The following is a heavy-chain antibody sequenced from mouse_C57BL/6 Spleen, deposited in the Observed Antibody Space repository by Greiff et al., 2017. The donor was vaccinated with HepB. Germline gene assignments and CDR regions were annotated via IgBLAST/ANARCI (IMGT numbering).Heavy chain of an antibody. D-gene: IGHD1-1*01. CDR1: GYTFTSYW. CDR3: ARRYYGSSFYFDY. Sequence: QVQLKQSGAELAKPGASVKLSCKASGYTFTSYWMHWVKQRPGQGLEWIGYINPSSGYTKYNQKFKDKATLTADKSSSTAYMQLSSLTYEDSAVYYCARRYYGSSFYFDYWGQGTTLTVSS. J-gene: IGHJ2*01. CDR2: INPSSGYT. V-gene: IGHV1-7*01.